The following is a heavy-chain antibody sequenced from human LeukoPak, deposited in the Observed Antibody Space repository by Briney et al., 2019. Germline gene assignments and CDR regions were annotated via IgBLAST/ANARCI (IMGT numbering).Heavy chain of an antibody. CDR3: ASRTAYGSGSAFDY. D-gene: IGHD3-10*01. J-gene: IGHJ4*02. Sequence: SETLSLTCAVYGGSFSGYYWSWIRQPPGKGLEWIGEINHSGSTNYNPSLKSRVTISVDTSKNQFSLKLSSVTAADTAVYYCASRTAYGSGSAFDYWGQGTLVTVSS. CDR2: INHSGST. CDR1: GGSFSGYY. V-gene: IGHV4-34*01.